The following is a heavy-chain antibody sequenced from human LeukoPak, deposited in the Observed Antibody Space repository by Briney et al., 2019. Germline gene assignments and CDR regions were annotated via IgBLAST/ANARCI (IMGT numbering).Heavy chain of an antibody. CDR2: IFPIFGTA. D-gene: IGHD3-10*01. CDR1: GGTFSSYA. V-gene: IGHV1-69*06. J-gene: IGHJ3*02. Sequence: ASVKVSCKASGGTFSSYAISWVRQAPGQGLEWMGGIFPIFGTANYAQKFQGRVTITADKSTSTAYMELSSLRSEDTAVYYCARGDYYGSGSYAYAFDIWGQGTMVTVSS. CDR3: ARGDYYGSGSYAYAFDI.